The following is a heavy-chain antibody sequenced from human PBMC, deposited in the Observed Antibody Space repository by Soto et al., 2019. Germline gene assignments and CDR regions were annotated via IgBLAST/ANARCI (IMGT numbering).Heavy chain of an antibody. CDR1: GFTFSSYG. Sequence: QVQLMESVGGVVQPGRSLRLSCAASGFTFSSYGMHWVRQAPGKGQERVAVIWYDGSNKYYTASVKGPFTISRDNSKNSLYLQRNSLRAEDTAVYYCATEQGGYFDYWGQGTLVTVSS. CDR2: IWYDGSNK. V-gene: IGHV3-33*01. D-gene: IGHD1-26*01. J-gene: IGHJ4*02. CDR3: ATEQGGYFDY.